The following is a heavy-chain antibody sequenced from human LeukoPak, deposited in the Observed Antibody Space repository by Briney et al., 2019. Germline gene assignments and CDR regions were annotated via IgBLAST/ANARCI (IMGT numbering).Heavy chain of an antibody. D-gene: IGHD2-15*01. CDR1: GGSFSGYY. CDR3: ARGIVNYYYYYYMDV. CDR2: INHSGST. V-gene: IGHV4-34*01. Sequence: SETLSLTCAIYGGSFSGYYWSWIRQPPGKGLEWIGEINHSGSTNYNPSLKSRVTISVDTSKNQFSLKLSSVTAADTAVYYCARGIVNYYYYYYMDVWGKGTTVTVSS. J-gene: IGHJ6*03.